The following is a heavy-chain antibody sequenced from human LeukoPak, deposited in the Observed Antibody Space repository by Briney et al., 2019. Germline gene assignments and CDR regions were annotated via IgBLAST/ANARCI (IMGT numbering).Heavy chain of an antibody. CDR2: INPNNGGT. V-gene: IGHV1-2*06. D-gene: IGHD3-22*01. J-gene: IGHJ3*02. Sequence: ASVKVSCKASGYTFTGYYIHWVRQAPGQGLDWMGRINPNNGGTNYAQKFQGRVTMTRDMSMSTAYMELSRLRSADTAVYYCAGEDNSSGYRPFDIWGQGTMVTVPS. CDR1: GYTFTGYY. CDR3: AGEDNSSGYRPFDI.